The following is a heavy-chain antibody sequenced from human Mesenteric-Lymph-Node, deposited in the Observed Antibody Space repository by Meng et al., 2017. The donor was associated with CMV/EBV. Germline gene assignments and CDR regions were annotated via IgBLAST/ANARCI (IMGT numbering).Heavy chain of an antibody. D-gene: IGHD6-19*01. CDR1: GYTFTDYY. V-gene: IGHV1-2*02. CDR3: ARVIVTGKADFRH. J-gene: IGHJ1*01. CDR2: IYVKSGGT. Sequence: ASVKVSCKASGYTFTDYYLHWMRQAPGQGLEWMGWIYVKSGGTDYAKKFQGRVIMTGDTSSNTVYMGLSRLTSDDTAVYYCARVIVTGKADFRHWGQGTLVTVSS.